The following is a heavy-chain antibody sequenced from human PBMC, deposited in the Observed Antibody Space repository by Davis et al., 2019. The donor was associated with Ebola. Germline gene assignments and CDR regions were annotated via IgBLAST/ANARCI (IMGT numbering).Heavy chain of an antibody. D-gene: IGHD3-10*01. J-gene: IGHJ3*02. CDR1: GGSFSGYY. CDR3: ARGWELDACDI. Sequence: PSETLSLTCAVYGGSFSGYYWSWIRQPPGKGLEWIGEINHSGSTNYNPSLKSRVTISVDTSKNQFSLKLSSVTAADTAVYYCARGWELDACDIWGQGTMVTVSS. V-gene: IGHV4-34*01. CDR2: INHSGST.